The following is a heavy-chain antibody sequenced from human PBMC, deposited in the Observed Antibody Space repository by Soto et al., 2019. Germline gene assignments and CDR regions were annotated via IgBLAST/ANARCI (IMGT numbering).Heavy chain of an antibody. CDR3: AKDKDGVITRSHFDY. CDR2: LNGGGSNK. D-gene: IGHD3-22*01. CDR1: GFIFSSYA. V-gene: IGHV3-23*01. Sequence: EGQLLQSGGGLVQPGGSLRLSCTGSGFIFSSYAMSWVRQAPGKGLEWLSGLNGGGSNKLYADSVKGRFTISRDNFKNTLYLQMNSLRAEDTAVYYCAKDKDGVITRSHFDYWGQGNLVTVSS. J-gene: IGHJ4*02.